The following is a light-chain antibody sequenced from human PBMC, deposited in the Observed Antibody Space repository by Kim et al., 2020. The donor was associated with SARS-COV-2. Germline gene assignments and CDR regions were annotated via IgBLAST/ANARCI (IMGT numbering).Light chain of an antibody. CDR1: QSVSSH. J-gene: IGKJ1*01. CDR2: DAS. CDR3: QQRNIWPRT. Sequence: LSPGERATLSCRASQSVSSHVAWYQHKFGQAPRLLIYDASNRATGIAARFSGSGSGTDFTLTISSLEPEDFAVYYCQQRNIWPRTFGQGTKVDIK. V-gene: IGKV3-11*01.